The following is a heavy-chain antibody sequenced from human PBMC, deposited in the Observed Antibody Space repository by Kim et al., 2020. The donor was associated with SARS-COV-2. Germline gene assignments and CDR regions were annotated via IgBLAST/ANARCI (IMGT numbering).Heavy chain of an antibody. J-gene: IGHJ6*03. CDR2: IGTAGDT. CDR1: GFTFSSYD. D-gene: IGHD6-13*01. Sequence: GGSLRLSCAASGFTFSSYDMHWVRQATGKGLEWVSAIGTAGDTYYPGSVKGRFTISRENAKNSLYLQMNSLRAGDTAVYYCARGAQYSSSWDLSYYYYYYMDVWGKGTTVTVSS. V-gene: IGHV3-13*01. CDR3: ARGAQYSSSWDLSYYYYYYMDV.